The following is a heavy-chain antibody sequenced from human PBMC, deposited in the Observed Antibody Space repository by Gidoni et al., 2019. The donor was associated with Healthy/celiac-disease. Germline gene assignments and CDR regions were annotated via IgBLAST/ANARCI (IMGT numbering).Heavy chain of an antibody. Sequence: QLQLQQWGAGLLKPSETLSLTCAVSGGSFRGYYWIWIRQPPGKGLEWIGEINHSGSTNYNPSLKSRVTISVDTSKNQFSLKLSSVTAADTAVYYCARGRELRYFDWLHRYYYGMDVWGQGTTVTVSS. D-gene: IGHD3-9*01. V-gene: IGHV4-34*01. CDR3: ARGRELRYFDWLHRYYYGMDV. J-gene: IGHJ6*02. CDR2: INHSGST. CDR1: GGSFRGYY.